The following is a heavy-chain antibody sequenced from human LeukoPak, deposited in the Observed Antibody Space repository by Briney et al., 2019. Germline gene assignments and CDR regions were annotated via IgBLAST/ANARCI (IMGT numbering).Heavy chain of an antibody. Sequence: ASVKVSCKASGYTFTSYGISWVRQAPGQGLAWMGWISAYNGNTNYAQKLQGRVTMTTDTSTSTAYMELRSLRSDDTAVYYCARAPLTYYDFWSGPEIFDYWGQGTLVTVSS. J-gene: IGHJ4*02. CDR3: ARAPLTYYDFWSGPEIFDY. CDR2: ISAYNGNT. CDR1: GYTFTSYG. V-gene: IGHV1-18*01. D-gene: IGHD3-3*01.